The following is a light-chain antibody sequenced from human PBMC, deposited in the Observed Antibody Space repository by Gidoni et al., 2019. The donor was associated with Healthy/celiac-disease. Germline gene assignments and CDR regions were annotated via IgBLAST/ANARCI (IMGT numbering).Light chain of an antibody. CDR1: QSVLYSSNNKNY. V-gene: IGKV4-1*01. CDR2: WAS. J-gene: IGKJ3*01. Sequence: DIVMTQSPDSLAVSLGERATINCKSRQSVLYSSNNKNYLAWYQQKTGQPPKLLIYWASTRESGVPDRFSGSGSGTDFTLTISSLQAEDVAVYYCQQYYSTPPITFGPGTKVDIK. CDR3: QQYYSTPPIT.